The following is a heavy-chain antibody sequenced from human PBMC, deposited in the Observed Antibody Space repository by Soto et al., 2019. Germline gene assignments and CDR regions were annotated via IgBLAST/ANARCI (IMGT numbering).Heavy chain of an antibody. CDR3: AKDPSSIAARLDYYYGMDV. CDR2: ISGSGGST. CDR1: GFTFSSYA. J-gene: IGHJ6*02. D-gene: IGHD6-6*01. V-gene: IGHV3-23*01. Sequence: PGGSLRLSCAASGFTFSSYAMSWVRQAPGKGLEWVSAISGSGGSTYYADSVKGRFTISRDNSKNTLYLQMNSLRAEDTAVYYCAKDPSSIAARLDYYYGMDVWGPGTTVTVSS.